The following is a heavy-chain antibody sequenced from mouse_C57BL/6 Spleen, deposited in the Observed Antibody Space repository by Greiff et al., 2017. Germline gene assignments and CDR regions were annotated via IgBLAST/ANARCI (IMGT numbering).Heavy chain of an antibody. J-gene: IGHJ3*01. CDR2: ISYDGSN. Sequence: EVKLMESGPGLVKPSQSLSLTCSVTGYSITSGYYWNWIRQFPGNKLEWMGYISYDGSNNYNPSLKNRISITRDTSKNQFFLKLNSVTTEDTATYYCARDDGLYYGNYVWFAYWGQGTLVTVSA. V-gene: IGHV3-6*01. D-gene: IGHD2-1*01. CDR1: GYSITSGYY. CDR3: ARDDGLYYGNYVWFAY.